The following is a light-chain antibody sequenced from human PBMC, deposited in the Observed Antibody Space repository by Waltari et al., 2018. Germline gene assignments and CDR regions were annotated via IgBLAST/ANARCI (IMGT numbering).Light chain of an antibody. Sequence: DVAMTQSHLSLPLPPGQPASIPSRSSQSILHSNGNTSVSWYQQKPGQPPRRLIYEVSNQDSGVPDRFSGSGAGTDFTLKISRVEAEDVGVYYCGQGTHLPYSFGQGTKVEIK. CDR2: EVS. CDR3: GQGTHLPYS. J-gene: IGKJ2*03. V-gene: IGKV2-30*02. CDR1: QSILHSNGNTS.